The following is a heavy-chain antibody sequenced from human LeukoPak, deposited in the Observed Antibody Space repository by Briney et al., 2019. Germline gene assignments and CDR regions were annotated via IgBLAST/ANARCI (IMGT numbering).Heavy chain of an antibody. CDR1: GFTFSSYW. CDR3: ARESSTSTTYLDAFDI. CDR2: INSDGSST. Sequence: GGSLRLSCAASGFTFSSYWMHWVRQAPGKRLVWVSRINSDGSSTSYADSVKGRFTISRDNAKNTLYLQMNSLRAEDTAVYYCARESSTSTTYLDAFDIWGQGTMVTVSS. D-gene: IGHD2-2*01. J-gene: IGHJ3*02. V-gene: IGHV3-74*01.